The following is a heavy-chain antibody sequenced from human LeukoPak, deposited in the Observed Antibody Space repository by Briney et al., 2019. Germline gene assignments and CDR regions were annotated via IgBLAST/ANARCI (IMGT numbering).Heavy chain of an antibody. CDR2: ISGSSGII. CDR3: ARDKMTGDSYFDY. D-gene: IGHD7-27*01. V-gene: IGHV3-48*04. Sequence: GGSLRLSCAASGFTFNTYTMNWVRQAPGKGLEWVSYISGSSGIIDYADSVRGRFTISRDNAKNSLLLQMDGLRAEDTAVYYCARDKMTGDSYFDYWGQGILVTVSS. J-gene: IGHJ4*02. CDR1: GFTFNTYT.